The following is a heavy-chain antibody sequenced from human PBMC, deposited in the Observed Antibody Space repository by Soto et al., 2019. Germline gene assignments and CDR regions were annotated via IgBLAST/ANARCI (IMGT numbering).Heavy chain of an antibody. CDR1: GFTFSSYA. CDR2: ISGSGGST. CDR3: AKDPRVDYGDDGGY. Sequence: ELQLLECGGGLVQPGGSLRLSCAASGFTFSSYAMSWVRQAPGKGLEWVSAISGSGGSTYYADSVKGRFTISRDNSKNTLYLQMNSLRAEDTAVYYCAKDPRVDYGDDGGYWGQGTLVTVSS. V-gene: IGHV3-23*01. D-gene: IGHD4-17*01. J-gene: IGHJ4*02.